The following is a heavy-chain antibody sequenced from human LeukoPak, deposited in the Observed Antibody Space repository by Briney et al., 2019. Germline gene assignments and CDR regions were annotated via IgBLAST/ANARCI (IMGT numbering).Heavy chain of an antibody. CDR2: MNPNSGNT. J-gene: IGHJ5*02. CDR3: ARGNHYYDSSGYYLSAFDP. D-gene: IGHD3-22*01. CDR1: GYTFTSYD. Sequence: ASVKVSCKAPGYTFTSYDINWVRQATGQGLEWMGWMNPNSGNTGYAQKFQGRVTMTRNTSISTAYMELSSLRSEDTAVYYCARGNHYYDSSGYYLSAFDPWGQGTLVTVSS. V-gene: IGHV1-8*01.